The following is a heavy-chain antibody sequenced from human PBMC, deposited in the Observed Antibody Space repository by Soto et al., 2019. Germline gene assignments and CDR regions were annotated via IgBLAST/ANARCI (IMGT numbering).Heavy chain of an antibody. Sequence: QITLKESGPTLVKPTQTLTLTCTFSGFSLSTSGVGVGWIRQPPGKALEWLALIYWDDDQRYSPSLKRRLNNTKDTSKSQVVLTVTNMDPVDTATYYCAHLTIAAAGIDRDWFDPWGQGTLVTVSS. D-gene: IGHD6-13*01. J-gene: IGHJ5*02. CDR3: AHLTIAAAGIDRDWFDP. V-gene: IGHV2-5*02. CDR2: IYWDDDQ. CDR1: GFSLSTSGVG.